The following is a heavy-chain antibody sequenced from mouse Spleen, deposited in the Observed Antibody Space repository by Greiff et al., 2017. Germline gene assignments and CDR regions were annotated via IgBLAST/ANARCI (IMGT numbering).Heavy chain of an antibody. CDR2: IDPSDSET. CDR3: ARGLPRYAMDY. Sequence: QVQLQQPGAELVRPGSSVKLSCKASGYTFTSYWMHWVKQRPIQGLEWIGNIDPSDSETHYNQKFKDKATLTVDKSSSTAYMQLSSLTSEDSAVFYCARGLPRYAMDYWGQGTSVTVSS. J-gene: IGHJ4*01. CDR1: GYTFTSYW. V-gene: IGHV1-52*01. D-gene: IGHD3-1*01.